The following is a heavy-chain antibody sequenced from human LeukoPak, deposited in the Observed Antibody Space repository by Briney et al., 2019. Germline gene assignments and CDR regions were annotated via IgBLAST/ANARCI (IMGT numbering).Heavy chain of an antibody. V-gene: IGHV4-30-2*01. CDR3: ARVSSSGWFDP. CDR1: GGSISRGGYS. D-gene: IGHD6-6*01. Sequence: SQTLSLTCGLSGGSISRGGYSWSWIRQPPGKGLEWIGYIYHSGSTYYNPSLKSQDTIAVDRSKNQFSLKLSSVTAADTAVYYCARVSSSGWFDPWGQGTLVTVSS. J-gene: IGHJ5*02. CDR2: IYHSGST.